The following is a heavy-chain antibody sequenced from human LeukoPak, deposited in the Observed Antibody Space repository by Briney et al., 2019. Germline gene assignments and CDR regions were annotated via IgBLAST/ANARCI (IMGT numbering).Heavy chain of an antibody. D-gene: IGHD2-2*01. CDR3: ASTGGVVVPAASKPSTPRSFDI. Sequence: SETLSLTCAVYGGSFSDYYWSWIRQPPGKGLEWIGEINHSGSTNYNPSLKSRVTISVDTSKNQFSLKLSSVTAADTAVYYCASTGGVVVPAASKPSTPRSFDIWGQGTMVTVSS. CDR1: GGSFSDYY. V-gene: IGHV4-34*01. J-gene: IGHJ3*02. CDR2: INHSGST.